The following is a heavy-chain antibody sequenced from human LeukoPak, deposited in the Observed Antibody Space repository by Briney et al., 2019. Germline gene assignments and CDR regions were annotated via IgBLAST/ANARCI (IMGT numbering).Heavy chain of an antibody. J-gene: IGHJ3*02. CDR3: ASPTTVTTSAYRAFDI. V-gene: IGHV4-34*01. D-gene: IGHD4-17*01. Sequence: PSETLSLTCAVYGGSFSDNYWSWIRQPPGKGLEWVGEINHSGSTNYSPSLRSRVTISVDTSKNQFPLNLRSVTAADTAVYYCASPTTVTTSAYRAFDIWGQGTMVTVSA. CDR2: INHSGST. CDR1: GGSFSDNY.